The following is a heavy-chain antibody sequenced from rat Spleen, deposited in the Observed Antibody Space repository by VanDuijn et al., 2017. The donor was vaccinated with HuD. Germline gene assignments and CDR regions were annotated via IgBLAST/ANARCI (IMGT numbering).Heavy chain of an antibody. J-gene: IGHJ2*01. CDR3: ARASGYYSSDY. V-gene: IGHV2-32*01. D-gene: IGHD1-1*01. Sequence: QVQLKESGPGLVKPSETLSLTCTVSGFSLTSYHVSWVRQPPGKGLEWMGVIWGDGSTAYNSALKSRLSISRDTSKSQVFLKMNSLQTEDTATYYCARASGYYSSDYWGQGVMVTVSS. CDR2: IWGDGST. CDR1: GFSLTSYH.